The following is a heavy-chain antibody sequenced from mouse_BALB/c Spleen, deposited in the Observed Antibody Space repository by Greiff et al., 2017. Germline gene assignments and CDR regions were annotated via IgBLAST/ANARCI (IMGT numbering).Heavy chain of an antibody. D-gene: IGHD1-1*01. CDR1: GYTFTSYW. Sequence: VQLQQPGAELVKPGASVKLSCKASGYTFTSYWMHWVKQRPGQGLEWIGEINPSNGRTNYNEKFKSKATLTVDKSSSTAYMQLSSLTSEDSAVYYCARSDYGDWGQGTTLTVSS. CDR3: ARSDYGD. J-gene: IGHJ2*01. V-gene: IGHV1S81*02. CDR2: INPSNGRT.